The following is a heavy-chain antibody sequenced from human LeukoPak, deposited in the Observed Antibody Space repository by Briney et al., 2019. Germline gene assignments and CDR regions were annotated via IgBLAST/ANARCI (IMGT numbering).Heavy chain of an antibody. D-gene: IGHD6-13*01. CDR3: ATWSGAAAGRSDY. V-gene: IGHV3-30-3*01. J-gene: IGHJ4*02. CDR2: ISYDGSNK. Sequence: GGSLRLSCAASGFTLSSYAMRWVRQAPGKGLEWVAVISYDGSNKYYADSVKGRFTISRDNANNSLYLQMNSLRADDSSLYYCATWSGAAAGRSDYWGQGTLVTVSS. CDR1: GFTLSSYA.